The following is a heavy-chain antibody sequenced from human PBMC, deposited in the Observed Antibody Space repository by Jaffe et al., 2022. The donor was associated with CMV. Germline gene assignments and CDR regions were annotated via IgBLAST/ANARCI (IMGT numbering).Heavy chain of an antibody. D-gene: IGHD3-22*01. CDR2: INPNSGGT. V-gene: IGHV1-2*04. J-gene: IGHJ5*02. CDR1: GYTFTGYY. CDR3: ARVYDSSGYYPNWFDP. Sequence: QVQLVQSGAEVKKPGASVKVSCKASGYTFTGYYMHWVRQAPGQGLEWMGWINPNSGGTNYAQKFQGWVTMTRDTSISTAYMELSRLRSDDTAVYYCARVYDSSGYYPNWFDPWGQGTLVTVSS.